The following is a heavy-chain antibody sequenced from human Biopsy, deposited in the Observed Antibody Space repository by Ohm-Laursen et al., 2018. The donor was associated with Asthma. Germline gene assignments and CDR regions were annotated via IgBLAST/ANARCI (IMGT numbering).Heavy chain of an antibody. Sequence: ASVKVSCNASGVALSGYTFEWVRQARGLGLEWIAWIVFASGATNYAQNFQDRLTVTRDMSAGSVSMELRGLSSTDTAVYYCAAGRSSLQGESLIWGQGTLVSVSS. V-gene: IGHV1-58*01. CDR1: GVALSGYT. CDR3: AAGRSSLQGESLI. D-gene: IGHD2/OR15-2a*01. J-gene: IGHJ4*01. CDR2: IVFASGAT.